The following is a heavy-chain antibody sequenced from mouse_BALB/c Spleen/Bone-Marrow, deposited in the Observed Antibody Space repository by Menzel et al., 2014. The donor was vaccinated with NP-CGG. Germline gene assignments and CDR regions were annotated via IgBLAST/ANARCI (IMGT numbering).Heavy chain of an antibody. CDR3: ARVATAWFAY. CDR1: GFTFTDYY. CDR2: IRNKANGYTT. V-gene: IGHV7-3*02. D-gene: IGHD1-1*01. Sequence: VQLKESGGGLVQPGGSLRLSCATSGFTFTDYYMSWVRQPPGKALEWLGFIRNKANGYTTEYSASVKGRFTISRDNSQSSLYLQMNTLRAEDSATYYCARVATAWFAYWGQGTLVTVSA. J-gene: IGHJ3*01.